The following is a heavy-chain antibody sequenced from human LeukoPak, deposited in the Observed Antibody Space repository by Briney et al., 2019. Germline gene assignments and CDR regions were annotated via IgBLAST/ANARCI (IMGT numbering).Heavy chain of an antibody. CDR3: ARHGRPYYYDSSGAYFDY. V-gene: IGHV4-30-4*01. D-gene: IGHD3-22*01. Sequence: SQTLSLTCTVSGGSISSGDYYWSWIRQPPGKGLEWIGYIYYSGSTYYNPSLKSRVTISVDTSKNQFSLKLSSVTAADTAVYYCARHGRPYYYDSSGAYFDYWGQGTLVTVSS. J-gene: IGHJ4*02. CDR2: IYYSGST. CDR1: GGSISSGDYY.